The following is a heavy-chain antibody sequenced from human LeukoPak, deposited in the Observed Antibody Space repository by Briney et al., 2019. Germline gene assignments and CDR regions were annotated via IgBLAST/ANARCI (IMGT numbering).Heavy chain of an antibody. Sequence: ASVRVSCKAAGYPFISFGISWVRQAPGQGLEWMGWISAYNGKTEFAQRFQDRVTMTTDTSTTTAYMELRSLRSDDTAMYYCARDHEDVYGSGSYKLWGQGTRVTVSS. CDR2: ISAYNGKT. V-gene: IGHV1-18*01. D-gene: IGHD3-10*01. CDR1: GYPFISFG. J-gene: IGHJ4*02. CDR3: ARDHEDVYGSGSYKL.